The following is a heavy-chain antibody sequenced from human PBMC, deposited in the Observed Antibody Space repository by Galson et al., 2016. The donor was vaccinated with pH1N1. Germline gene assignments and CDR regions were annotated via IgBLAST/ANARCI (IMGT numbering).Heavy chain of an antibody. D-gene: IGHD6-19*01. Sequence: QSGAEVKKPGESLKISCQGSGYSFSSHWIGWVRQMPGKGLEWVGIIYPGDSDTKYSPSFQGQVTFSADKSSNTAYVQWNSLKTSDTAMYFCARRSAVAGVDYWGQGTLVTVSS. V-gene: IGHV5-51*01. CDR2: IYPGDSDT. J-gene: IGHJ4*02. CDR3: ARRSAVAGVDY. CDR1: GYSFSSHW.